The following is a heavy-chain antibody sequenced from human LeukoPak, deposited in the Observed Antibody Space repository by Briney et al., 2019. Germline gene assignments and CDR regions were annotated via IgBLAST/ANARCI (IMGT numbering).Heavy chain of an antibody. CDR3: ARDYRGYYDSSGYGESFDY. CDR2: VYHTGST. D-gene: IGHD3-22*01. J-gene: IGHJ4*02. V-gene: IGHV4-59*12. Sequence: SETLSLTCTVSGGSISVYYWSWIRQPPGKELEWIGYVYHTGSTYYNPSLKSRVTISVDTSKNQFSLKLSSVTAADTAVYYCARDYRGYYDSSGYGESFDYWGQGTLVTVSS. CDR1: GGSISVYY.